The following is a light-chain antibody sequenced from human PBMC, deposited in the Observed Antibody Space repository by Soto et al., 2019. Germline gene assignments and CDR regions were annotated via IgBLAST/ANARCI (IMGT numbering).Light chain of an antibody. V-gene: IGKV1-12*02. J-gene: IGKJ4*02. CDR1: QGISSW. CDR3: QQAYSFHSLT. CDR2: AES. Sequence: DIQMTQSPSSVSASVGDRVTITCRASQGISSWLAWYQQKPGKAPKRLIYAESSLQSGGPSRFCGGGAGTDFSLIISSLQPEDFSTYYCQQAYSFHSLTFGEGTKVEIK.